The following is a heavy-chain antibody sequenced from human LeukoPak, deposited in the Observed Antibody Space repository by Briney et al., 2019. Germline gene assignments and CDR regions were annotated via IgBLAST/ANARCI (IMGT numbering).Heavy chain of an antibody. J-gene: IGHJ4*02. CDR1: GGSISNYY. CDR3: ARGVVGAADYFDY. Sequence: SETLSLTCTVSGGSISNYYWSWIRQPPGKGLEWIGYIYYSGITNYNPSLKSRVTISLDMSKNQFSLKPSSVTAADTAVYYCARGVVGAADYFDYWGQGTLVTVSS. D-gene: IGHD2-15*01. CDR2: IYYSGIT. V-gene: IGHV4-59*01.